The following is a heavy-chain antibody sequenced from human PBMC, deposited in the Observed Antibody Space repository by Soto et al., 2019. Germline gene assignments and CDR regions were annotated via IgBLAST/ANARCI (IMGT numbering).Heavy chain of an antibody. J-gene: IGHJ6*03. CDR1: GFTFSSYA. V-gene: IGHV3-23*01. D-gene: IGHD4-17*01. CDR3: AKDQDYGDYVLYYYYMDV. Sequence: GGSLRLSCAASGFTFSSYAMSWVRQAPGKGLEWVSAISGSGGSTYYADSVKGRFTISRDNSKNTLYLQMNSLRAEDTAVYYCAKDQDYGDYVLYYYYMDVWGKGTTVTVSS. CDR2: ISGSGGST.